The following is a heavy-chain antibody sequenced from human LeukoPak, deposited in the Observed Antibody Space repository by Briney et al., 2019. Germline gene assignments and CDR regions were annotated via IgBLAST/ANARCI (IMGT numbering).Heavy chain of an antibody. J-gene: IGHJ5*02. D-gene: IGHD3-3*01. Sequence: SETLSLTCTVSGGSISSGCYYWSWIRQPAGKGLEWIVRIYTSGSTNYNPSLKSRVTISVDTSKNQFSLKLSSVTAADTAVYYCARGQLRFLEWLSFNWFDPWGQETLVTVSS. CDR1: GGSISSGCYY. CDR3: ARGQLRFLEWLSFNWFDP. V-gene: IGHV4-61*02. CDR2: IYTSGST.